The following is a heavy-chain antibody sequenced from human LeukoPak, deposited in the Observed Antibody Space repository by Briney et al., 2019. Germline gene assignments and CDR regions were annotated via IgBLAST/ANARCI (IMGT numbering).Heavy chain of an antibody. Sequence: PGGSLRLSCAASGFTFNNAWMGWVRQAPGKGLEWVGRIKSKTDGETTDYAAPVKGRFTISRDDSKNTLSLQMNSLKTEDTAVYYCTIDSSPPRHWGQGTLVTVSS. CDR1: GFTFNNAW. CDR2: IKSKTDGETT. V-gene: IGHV3-15*01. J-gene: IGHJ4*02. D-gene: IGHD2-2*01. CDR3: TIDSSPPRH.